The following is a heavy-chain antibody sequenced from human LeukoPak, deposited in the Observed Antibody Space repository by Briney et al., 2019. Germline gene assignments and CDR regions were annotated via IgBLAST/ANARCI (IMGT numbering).Heavy chain of an antibody. D-gene: IGHD3-10*01. CDR1: GGSISSSDYY. V-gene: IGHV4-39*01. CDR3: ARQGSYSYGSGIYYNGHFDY. CDR2: IFYSGNT. Sequence: KTSETLSLTCTVSGGSISSSDYYWGWIRQPPGKGLEWIGSIFYSGNTLYNPSLKSRVTISVNTPKNQFSLKLSSVTAADTAVFYCARQGSYSYGSGIYYNGHFDYWAQGILVTVSS. J-gene: IGHJ4*02.